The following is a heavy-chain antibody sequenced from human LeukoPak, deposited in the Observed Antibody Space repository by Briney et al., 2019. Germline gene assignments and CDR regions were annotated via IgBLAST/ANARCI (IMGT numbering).Heavy chain of an antibody. J-gene: IGHJ4*02. Sequence: GGSLRLSCAASGFTFSTYGMNWVRQAPGQGLESGSYINLNSRTIDYADSVRGRFTISRDNAKSSLYLQMNSLRAEDTAVYYCARDLGEGGFDYWGQGTLVTVSS. CDR3: ARDLGEGGFDY. V-gene: IGHV3-48*01. D-gene: IGHD3-16*01. CDR2: INLNSRTI. CDR1: GFTFSTYG.